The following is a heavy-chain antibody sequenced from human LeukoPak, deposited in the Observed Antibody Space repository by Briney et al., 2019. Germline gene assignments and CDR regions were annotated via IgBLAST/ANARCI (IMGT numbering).Heavy chain of an antibody. J-gene: IGHJ4*02. V-gene: IGHV1-2*02. CDR1: GYTFSGYY. Sequence: ASVKVSCKASGYTFSGYYMHWVRQAPGQGLEWMGWINPNSGGTNYAQKSQGRVTMTRDTSISTAYMELSRLRSDDTAVYYCARGIGLGSYYNPSDYWGQGTLVTVSS. CDR2: INPNSGGT. D-gene: IGHD3-10*01. CDR3: ARGIGLGSYYNPSDY.